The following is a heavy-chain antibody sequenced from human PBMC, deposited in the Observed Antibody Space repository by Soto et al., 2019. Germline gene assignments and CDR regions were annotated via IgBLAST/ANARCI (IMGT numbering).Heavy chain of an antibody. CDR1: GIPFSSTY. CDR2: IKSKTVGETT. V-gene: IGHV3-15*07. D-gene: IGHD2-2*01. CDR3: TTDNCRSSTRYLNF. Sequence: TGGSLRVSCAASGIPFSSTYMNWVRQAPGKGLEWVGRIKSKTVGETTDYSAPVKGRFALSRDDSKNTVSLQMNSLKSEDTAIYYCTTDNCRSSTRYLNFWGQGALVTVSS. J-gene: IGHJ4*02.